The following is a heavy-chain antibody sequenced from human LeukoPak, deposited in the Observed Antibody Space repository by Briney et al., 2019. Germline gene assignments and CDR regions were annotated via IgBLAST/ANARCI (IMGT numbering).Heavy chain of an antibody. CDR1: GGSISSYY. D-gene: IGHD1-26*01. CDR3: ARDEGGIDY. Sequence: PSETLSLTYTVSGGSISSYYWSWIRQPPGKGLEWIGYIYYSGSTNYNPSLKSRVTISVDTSKNQFSLKLSSVTAADTAVYYCARDEGGIDYWGQGTLVTVSS. V-gene: IGHV4-59*01. CDR2: IYYSGST. J-gene: IGHJ4*02.